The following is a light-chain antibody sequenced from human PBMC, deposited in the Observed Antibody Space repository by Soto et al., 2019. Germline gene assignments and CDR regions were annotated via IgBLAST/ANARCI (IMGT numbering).Light chain of an antibody. CDR2: EVS. V-gene: IGLV2-14*01. CDR3: SSFTNSDTRV. J-gene: IGLJ3*02. CDR1: SNDIGGYNY. Sequence: QSALTQPPSVSGSPGQSITISCTGTSNDIGGYNYVSWYQQHPGKAPKLMIYEVSYRPSGVSNRFSGSKSGNTASLTISGLQAEDEADYYCSSFTNSDTRVFGGGTKLTVL.